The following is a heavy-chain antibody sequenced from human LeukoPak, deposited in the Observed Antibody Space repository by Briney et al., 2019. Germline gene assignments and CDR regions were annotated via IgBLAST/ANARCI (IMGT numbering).Heavy chain of an antibody. Sequence: GGSLRLSCAASGFTFSSYSMNWVRQAPGKGLEWVSYISSSSTIYYADSVKGRFTISRDNAKNSLYLQMNSLRAEDTAVYYCARDRGYSYGFVDYWGQGTLVTVSS. CDR2: ISSSSTI. D-gene: IGHD5-18*01. CDR3: ARDRGYSYGFVDY. CDR1: GFTFSSYS. J-gene: IGHJ4*02. V-gene: IGHV3-48*01.